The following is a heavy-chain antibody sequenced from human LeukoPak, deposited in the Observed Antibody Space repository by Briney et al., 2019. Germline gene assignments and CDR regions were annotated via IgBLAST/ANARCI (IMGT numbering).Heavy chain of an antibody. CDR1: GYSFTGYH. CDR3: ARRSSTHAFDI. CDR2: INPNSGGT. J-gene: IGHJ3*02. V-gene: IGHV1-2*02. D-gene: IGHD3-10*01. Sequence: VASVKVSCKASGYSFTGYHLYWVRQVPGQGLEWLGWINPNSGGTIYAQKFQGRVTMTRDTSISTAYMDLRSLKSDDTAIYYCARRSSTHAFDIWGQGTMLTVSP.